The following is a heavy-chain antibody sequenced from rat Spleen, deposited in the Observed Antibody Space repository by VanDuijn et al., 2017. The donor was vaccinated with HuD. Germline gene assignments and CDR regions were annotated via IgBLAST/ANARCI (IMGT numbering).Heavy chain of an antibody. CDR3: SPLPGRNLDY. CDR1: GFTFSDYY. V-gene: IGHV5-20*01. CDR2: ITGTGDGT. J-gene: IGHJ2*01. Sequence: EVQLVESGGGLVQPGRSLKLSCAASGFTFSDYYMAWVRQAPTKGLEWVAFITGTGDGTFYPDSLKGRFTVSRDNSKNTLFLQMNSLRSEDTATYYCSPLPGRNLDYWGQGVMVTVSS. D-gene: IGHD1-4*01.